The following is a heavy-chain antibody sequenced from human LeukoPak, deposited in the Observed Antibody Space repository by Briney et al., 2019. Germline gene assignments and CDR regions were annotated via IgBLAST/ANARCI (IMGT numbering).Heavy chain of an antibody. CDR1: GFTFSSYG. V-gene: IGHV3-30*18. CDR2: ISYDGSNK. D-gene: IGHD6-6*01. CDR3: AKDRPRYYGMDV. J-gene: IGHJ6*02. Sequence: SGGSLRLSCAASGFTFSSYGMHWVRQAPGKGLEWVAVISYDGSNKYYADSVKGRFTISRDNSKNTLYLQMNSLRAEDTAVYYCAKDRPRYYGMDVWGRGTTVTVSS.